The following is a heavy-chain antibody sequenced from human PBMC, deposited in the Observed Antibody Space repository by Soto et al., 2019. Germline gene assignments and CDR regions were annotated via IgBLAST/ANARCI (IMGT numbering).Heavy chain of an antibody. V-gene: IGHV3-49*03. D-gene: IGHD2-15*01. Sequence: GGSLRLSCTASGFTFGDYAMSWFRQAPGKGLEWVGFIRSKAYGGTTEYAASVKGRFTTSRDDSKSIAYLQMNSLKTEDTAVYYCTGLGYYYYYYGMDVWGQGTTVTVSS. CDR3: TGLGYYYYYYGMDV. J-gene: IGHJ6*02. CDR2: IRSKAYGGTT. CDR1: GFTFGDYA.